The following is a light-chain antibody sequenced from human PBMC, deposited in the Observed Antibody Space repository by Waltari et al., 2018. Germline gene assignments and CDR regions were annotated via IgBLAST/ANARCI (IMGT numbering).Light chain of an antibody. V-gene: IGKV2-30*02. CDR1: QSNVHSNGNTY. Sequence: DVVMTQSPLSLPITPGQPASISCRSSQSNVHSNGNTYLSWYQQKPGQPPRLLNYQVSNRYSGVPDRVSGSGAGTEFTLKISRVEAEDVGIYYCGQGAHLPYSFGQGTKVEIK. CDR2: QVS. CDR3: GQGAHLPYS. J-gene: IGKJ2*03.